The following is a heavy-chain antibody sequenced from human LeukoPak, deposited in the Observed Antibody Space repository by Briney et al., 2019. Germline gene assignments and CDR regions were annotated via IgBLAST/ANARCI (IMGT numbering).Heavy chain of an antibody. V-gene: IGHV3-23*01. CDR3: AKASWGWYADAVL. D-gene: IGHD3-16*01. CDR1: GFTFSSYA. CDR2: ISVSGGGT. Sequence: GGSLRLSCAASGFTFSSYAMSWVRQAPGKGLEWVSSISVSGGGTYYADSVKGRFTFSRDNSKDTLKLQMHIQRAGDTAVSYYAKASWGWYADAVLWGQGTLVTVSS. J-gene: IGHJ4*02.